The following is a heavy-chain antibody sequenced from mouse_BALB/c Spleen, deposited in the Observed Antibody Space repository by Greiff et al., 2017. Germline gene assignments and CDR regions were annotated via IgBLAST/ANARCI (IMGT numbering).Heavy chain of an antibody. J-gene: IGHJ2*01. CDR1: GFNIKDTY. CDR3: ARSSYAPFDY. V-gene: IGHV14-3*02. D-gene: IGHD6-1*01. CDR2: IDPANGNT. Sequence: VQLQQSGAELVKPGASVKLSCTASGFNIKDTYMHWVKQRPEQGLEWIGRIDPANGNTKYDPKFQGKATITADTASNTAYLQLSSLTSDDTAVYYCARSSYAPFDYWGQGTTLTVSS.